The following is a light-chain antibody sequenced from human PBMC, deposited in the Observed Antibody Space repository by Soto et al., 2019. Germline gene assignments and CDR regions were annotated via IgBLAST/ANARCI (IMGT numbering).Light chain of an antibody. J-gene: IGKJ1*01. V-gene: IGKV3-15*01. CDR2: GAS. Sequence: EIVMKQSPATLSVSQGESVTLSCRASLTMNNNIAWYQHKPGQAPRLLIFGASSSATGVPGRFSCSGFGTEFTLGISSLQYEDFAVYYCPLYNERHPWTFGPGTTVE. CDR1: LTMNNN. CDR3: PLYNERHPWT.